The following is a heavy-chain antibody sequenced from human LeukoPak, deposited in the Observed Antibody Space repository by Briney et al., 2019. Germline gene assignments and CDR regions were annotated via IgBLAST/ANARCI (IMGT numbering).Heavy chain of an antibody. D-gene: IGHD5-24*01. V-gene: IGHV3-23*01. Sequence: GGTLRLFCAASGFTFSSHGMNWVRQAPGKGLEWVSGISPNGVITYYADSVKGRFTISRDNSKGTVYLQMNSLRPEDTAVYYCAKDDAWLQYGNWGRGTLVTVSS. CDR1: GFTFSSHG. CDR2: ISPNGVIT. CDR3: AKDDAWLQYGN. J-gene: IGHJ4*02.